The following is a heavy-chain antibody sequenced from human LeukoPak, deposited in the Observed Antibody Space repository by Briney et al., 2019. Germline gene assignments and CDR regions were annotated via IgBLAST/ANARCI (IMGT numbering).Heavy chain of an antibody. CDR2: ISGSGGST. D-gene: IGHD2-2*01. CDR1: GFTFTSYA. J-gene: IGHJ5*02. CDR3: ATGRSMPT. Sequence: GGSLRLSCAVSGFTFTSYAMSWVRQAPGKGLEWVSAISGSGGSTYYADSVKGRFTISRDNAKNSLYLQVNSLRAEDTAVYYCATGRSMPTWGQGTLVTVSS. V-gene: IGHV3-23*01.